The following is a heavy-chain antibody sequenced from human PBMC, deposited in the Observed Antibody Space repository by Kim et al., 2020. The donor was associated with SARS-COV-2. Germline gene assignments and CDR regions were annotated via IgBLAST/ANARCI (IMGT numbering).Heavy chain of an antibody. CDR1: GFAFTTSY. Sequence: GGSLRLSCVASGFAFTTSYMIWVRQAPGEGLERVADIKPDGTENFYVDSVRGRFTISRDNAKNSVFLQMNSFRTEDTAVYYCVRDPAYKAFDVWGQGTMV. CDR2: IKPDGTEN. CDR3: VRDPAYKAFDV. J-gene: IGHJ3*01. V-gene: IGHV3-7*05. D-gene: IGHD1-1*01.